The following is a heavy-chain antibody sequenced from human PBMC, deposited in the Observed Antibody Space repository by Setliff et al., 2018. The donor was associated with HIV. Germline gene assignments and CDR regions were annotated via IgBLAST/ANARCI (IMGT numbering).Heavy chain of an antibody. Sequence: PSETLSLTCTVSGGSITSSDYYWDWIRQPPGKGLEWIGTMYYGERPYYNPSLTSRVTISVDRSKNQLSLKVNSVTAADTAVYYCARVPHRVVGTTTLLYHFDNWGLGTLVTVSS. CDR3: ARVPHRVVGTTTLLYHFDN. D-gene: IGHD1-26*01. J-gene: IGHJ4*02. CDR2: MYYGERP. CDR1: GGSITSSDYY. V-gene: IGHV4-39*07.